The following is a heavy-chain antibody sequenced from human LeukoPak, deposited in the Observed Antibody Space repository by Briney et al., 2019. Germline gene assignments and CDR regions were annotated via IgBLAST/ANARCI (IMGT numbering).Heavy chain of an antibody. CDR1: GYSFTSYW. V-gene: IGHV5-51*01. Sequence: GESLKISCKGSGYSFTSYWIGWVRQMPGKGLEWMGIIYPGGSDTRYSPSFQGQVTISADKSISTAYLQWSSLKASDTAMYYCARQYCSSTSCYWGYYMDVWGKGTTVTVSS. D-gene: IGHD2-2*01. J-gene: IGHJ6*03. CDR2: IYPGGSDT. CDR3: ARQYCSSTSCYWGYYMDV.